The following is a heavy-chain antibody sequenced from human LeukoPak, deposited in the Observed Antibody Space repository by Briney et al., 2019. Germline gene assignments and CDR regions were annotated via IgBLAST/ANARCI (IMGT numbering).Heavy chain of an antibody. CDR1: GGTFSSYA. D-gene: IGHD6-13*01. CDR3: ARVFLYSSSWYGYYGMDV. Sequence: SVKVSCKASGGTFSSYAISWVRQAPGQGLEWMGGIIPIFGTANYAQKFQGRVTITADESTSTAYMELSSLRSEDTAVYYCARVFLYSSSWYGYYGMDVWGQGTTVTVSS. J-gene: IGHJ6*02. CDR2: IIPIFGTA. V-gene: IGHV1-69*13.